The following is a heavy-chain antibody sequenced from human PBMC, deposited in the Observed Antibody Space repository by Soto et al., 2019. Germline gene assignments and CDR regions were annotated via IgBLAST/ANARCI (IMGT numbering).Heavy chain of an antibody. J-gene: IGHJ4*02. CDR2: IYPGDSDT. CDR1: GYSFTSYW. D-gene: IGHD3-3*01. V-gene: IGHV5-51*01. CDR3: ARLGVLRFLEWLSEPFDY. Sequence: GESLKISCKGSGYSFTSYWIGWVRQMPGKGLEWMGIIYPGDSDTRYSPSFQGQVTISADKSISTAYLQWSSLKASDTAMYYCARLGVLRFLEWLSEPFDYWGQGTLVTVSS.